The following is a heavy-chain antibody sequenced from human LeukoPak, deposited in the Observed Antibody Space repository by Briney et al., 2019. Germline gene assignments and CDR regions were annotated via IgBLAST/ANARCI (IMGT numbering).Heavy chain of an antibody. CDR2: IYYSGST. CDR3: ARVPGGIAVAGRSVDY. Sequence: LRLSCAASGFTFSDYYMSWIRQPPGKGLEWIGYIYYSGSTYYNPSLKSRVTISVDTSKNQFSLKLSSVTAADTAVYYCARVPGGIAVAGRSVDYWGQGTLVTVSS. V-gene: IGHV4-30-4*08. D-gene: IGHD6-19*01. J-gene: IGHJ4*02. CDR1: GFTFSDYY.